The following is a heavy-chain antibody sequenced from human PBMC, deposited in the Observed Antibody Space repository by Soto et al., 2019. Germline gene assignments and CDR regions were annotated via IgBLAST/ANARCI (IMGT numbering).Heavy chain of an antibody. CDR3: AIQGYDEGVDYSDS. D-gene: IGHD5-18*01. Sequence: SETLSLTCDVSGGSISIGTDYWGWIRQPPGKGLEWIGNIHYSGSTNYNPSLKSRLSISVDTSKNQFSLKLSSVTAADTAMYYCAIQGYDEGVDYSDSWGPGTLV. J-gene: IGHJ4*02. CDR2: IHYSGST. CDR1: GGSISIGTDY. V-gene: IGHV4-39*01.